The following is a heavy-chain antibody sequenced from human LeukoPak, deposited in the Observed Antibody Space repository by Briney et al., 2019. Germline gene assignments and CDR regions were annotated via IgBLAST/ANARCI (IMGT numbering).Heavy chain of an antibody. J-gene: IGHJ3*02. CDR3: AKIPYDSSGYYFKDAFDI. D-gene: IGHD3-22*01. V-gene: IGHV3-30*18. Sequence: PGGSLRLSCAASGVTFSSYGMHWVRQAPGKGLEWVAVVSYDGSNKYYADSVKGRFTISRDNSKNTLYLQMNSLRAEDTAVYYCAKIPYDSSGYYFKDAFDIWGQGTMVTVSS. CDR2: VSYDGSNK. CDR1: GVTFSSYG.